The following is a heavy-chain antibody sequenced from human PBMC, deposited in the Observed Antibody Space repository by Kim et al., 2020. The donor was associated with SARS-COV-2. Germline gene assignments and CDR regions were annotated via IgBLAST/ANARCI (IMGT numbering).Heavy chain of an antibody. D-gene: IGHD3-10*01. CDR2: INTNTGNP. CDR3: ARDQTWFGELSSHNWFDP. J-gene: IGHJ5*02. V-gene: IGHV7-4-1*02. Sequence: ASVKVSCKASGYTFTSYAMNWVRQAPGQGLEWMGWINTNTGNPTYAQGFTGRFVFSLDTSVSTAYLQISSLKAEDTAVYYCARDQTWFGELSSHNWFDPWGQGALVTVSS. CDR1: GYTFTSYA.